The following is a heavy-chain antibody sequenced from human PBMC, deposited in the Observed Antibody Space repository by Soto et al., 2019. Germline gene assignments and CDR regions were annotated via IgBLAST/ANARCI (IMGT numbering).Heavy chain of an antibody. J-gene: IGHJ5*02. Sequence: GGSLRLSCAASGFTFSSYAMSWVRQAPGKGLEWVSAISGSGGSTYYADSVKGRFTISRDNSKNTLYLQMNSLRAEDTAVYYCAKAGYSSSWYRGFDPWGQGTLVTVSS. CDR2: ISGSGGST. CDR3: AKAGYSSSWYRGFDP. V-gene: IGHV3-23*01. CDR1: GFTFSSYA. D-gene: IGHD6-13*01.